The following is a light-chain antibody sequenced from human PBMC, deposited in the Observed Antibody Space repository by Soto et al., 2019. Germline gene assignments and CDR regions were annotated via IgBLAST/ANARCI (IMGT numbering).Light chain of an antibody. V-gene: IGKV3-15*01. CDR3: QQYHNSPIT. CDR2: YAS. J-gene: IGKJ5*01. Sequence: TQSPATLSVSPGEGATLSCRASQSIKNLLAWYQQRPGQSPRLLLYYASTRATGVPARFSGSGSGTEFTLAISSLQSEDFAVYYCQQYHNSPITFGQGTRLEIK. CDR1: QSIKNL.